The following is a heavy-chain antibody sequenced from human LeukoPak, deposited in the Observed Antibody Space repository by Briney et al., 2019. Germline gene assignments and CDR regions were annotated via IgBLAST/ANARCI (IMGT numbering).Heavy chain of an antibody. CDR2: ISSGGSTI. J-gene: IGHJ4*02. V-gene: IGHV3-48*03. CDR1: GFTFGDYA. CDR3: AREEGPPYCGGDCYSNNYFDY. D-gene: IGHD2-21*02. Sequence: GRSLRLSCTASGFTFGDYAMSWVRQAPGKGLEWVSYISSGGSTIHYADSVKGRFTISRDNAKNSLYLQMNSLRAEDTAVYYCAREEGPPYCGGDCYSNNYFDYWGQGTLVTVSS.